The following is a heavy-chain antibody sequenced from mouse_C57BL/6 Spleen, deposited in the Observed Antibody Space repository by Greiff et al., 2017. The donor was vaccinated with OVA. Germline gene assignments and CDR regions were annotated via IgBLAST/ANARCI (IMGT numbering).Heavy chain of an antibody. J-gene: IGHJ4*01. V-gene: IGHV2-9-1*01. CDR2: IWTGGGT. D-gene: IGHD2-4*01. CDR1: GFSFTSYA. Sequence: QVQLQQSGPGLVAPSQSLSIPCTVSGFSFTSYAISWVRQPPGKGLEWLGVIWTGGGTNYNLALKSRLSISKDNSQSQVFLKRNSLQTDDTARYHGARNSAYDYDGGDRDNWGQGTSVGVCS. CDR3: ARNSAYDYDGGDRDN.